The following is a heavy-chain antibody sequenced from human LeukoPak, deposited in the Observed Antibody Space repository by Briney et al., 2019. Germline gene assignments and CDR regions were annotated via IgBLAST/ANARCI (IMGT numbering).Heavy chain of an antibody. V-gene: IGHV3-74*01. CDR3: VRDGYSYGFMLAFDI. D-gene: IGHD5-18*01. CDR1: GFTFSGYW. CDR2: INSDGSST. J-gene: IGHJ3*02. Sequence: PGGSLRLSCAASGFTFSGYWMHWVRQAPGKGLVWVSRINSDGSSTSYADSVKGRFTISRVSAKNTLYLQMNSLRAEDTAVYYCVRDGYSYGFMLAFDIWGLGTRVTVSS.